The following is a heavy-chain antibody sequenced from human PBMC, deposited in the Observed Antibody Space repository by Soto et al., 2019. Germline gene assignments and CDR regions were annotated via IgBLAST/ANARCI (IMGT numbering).Heavy chain of an antibody. J-gene: IGHJ4*02. D-gene: IGHD3-22*01. CDR1: GFTFNDSS. CDR2: ISGRADAK. CDR3: AARLSRWVMTPPYY. V-gene: IGHV3-23*01. Sequence: EVQLLESEGGLVHRGGSLRLSCTASGFTFNDSSMTWVRQAPGKGLEWVSVISGRADAKYYAASVKGRITIFRDTPRSPVSLLMNSLRVDATGLYYCAARLSRWVMTPPYYRGLGTLCSVSS.